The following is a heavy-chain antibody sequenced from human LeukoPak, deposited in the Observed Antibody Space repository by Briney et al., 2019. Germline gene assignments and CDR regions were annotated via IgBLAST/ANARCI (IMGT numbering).Heavy chain of an antibody. CDR3: ASKGEQPTYYFDY. D-gene: IGHD3-16*01. V-gene: IGHV4-34*01. J-gene: IGHJ4*02. CDR2: INHSGST. CDR1: GGSFSGYY. Sequence: SETLSLTCAVYGGSFSGYYWSWIRQPPGKGLEWIGEINHSGSTNYNPSLKSRVTISVDTSKNQFSLRLSSVTAADTAVYYCASKGEQPTYYFDYWGQGTLVTVSS.